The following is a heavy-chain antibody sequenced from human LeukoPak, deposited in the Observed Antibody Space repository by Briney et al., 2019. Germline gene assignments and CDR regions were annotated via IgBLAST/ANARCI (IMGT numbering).Heavy chain of an antibody. Sequence: PGGSLRLSCTASGFSFSNYWMHWVRQVPGKGLVWVSHIDLDGSNTKVADSVKGRFTISRDNAKNTLYLQMNSLKVEDTAVYYCARSISSSGNSSRGGGWGQGTLVTVSS. D-gene: IGHD6-13*01. V-gene: IGHV3-74*03. CDR2: IDLDGSNT. CDR3: ARSISSSGNSSRGGG. CDR1: GFSFSNYW. J-gene: IGHJ4*02.